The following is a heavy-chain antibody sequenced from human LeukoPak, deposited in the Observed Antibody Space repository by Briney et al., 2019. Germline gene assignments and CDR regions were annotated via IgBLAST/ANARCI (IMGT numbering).Heavy chain of an antibody. CDR3: AKILTQTGTDHY. D-gene: IGHD1-7*01. J-gene: IGHJ4*02. Sequence: GGSLRLSCAASGFTFSSYGMHWVRQAPGKGLEWVAVISYDGSNKYYADSVKGRFTISRDNSKNTLYLQMNSLRAEDTAIYYCAKILTQTGTDHYWGQGTLVTVSS. CDR1: GFTFSSYG. CDR2: ISYDGSNK. V-gene: IGHV3-30*18.